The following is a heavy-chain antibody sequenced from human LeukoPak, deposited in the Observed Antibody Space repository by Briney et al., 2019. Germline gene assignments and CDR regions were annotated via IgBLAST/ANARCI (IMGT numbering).Heavy chain of an antibody. D-gene: IGHD3/OR15-3a*01. J-gene: IGHJ4*02. Sequence: GSLRLSCAASGFTFSNAWMSWVRQAPGKGLEWIGYIYYSGSTNYNPSLKSRVTISVDTSKNQISLRLTSVTATDTAMYYCARQTGSGLFTLPGGQGTLVTVSS. CDR1: GFTFSNAW. CDR3: ARQTGSGLFTLP. CDR2: IYYSGST. V-gene: IGHV4-59*08.